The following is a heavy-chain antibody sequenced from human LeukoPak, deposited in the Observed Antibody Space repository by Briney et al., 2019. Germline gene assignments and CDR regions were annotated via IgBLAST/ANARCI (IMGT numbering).Heavy chain of an antibody. J-gene: IGHJ4*02. D-gene: IGHD6-19*01. Sequence: GGSLRLSCAASGFTFSSYGMHWVRQAPGKGLEWVAFIRYDGSNKYYADSVKGRFTISRDNSKNTLYLQMNSLRAEDTAVYYCAKDTRSGWHELDYWGQGTLVTVSS. V-gene: IGHV3-30*02. CDR2: IRYDGSNK. CDR1: GFTFSSYG. CDR3: AKDTRSGWHELDY.